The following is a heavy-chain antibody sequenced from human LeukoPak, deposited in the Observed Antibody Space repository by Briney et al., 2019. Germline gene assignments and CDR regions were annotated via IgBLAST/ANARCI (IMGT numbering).Heavy chain of an antibody. CDR2: IYYSGST. D-gene: IGHD3-3*01. V-gene: IGHV4-59*01. J-gene: IGHJ4*02. CDR3: ARGVTYYDFWSGYYQYFDY. CDR1: GGSISSYY. Sequence: SETLSLTCTVSGGSISSYYWSWIRQPPGKGLEWIGYIYYSGSTNYNPSLKSRVTISVDTSKNQFSLKLSSVTAADTAVYYCARGVTYYDFWSGYYQYFDYWGQGTLVTVSS.